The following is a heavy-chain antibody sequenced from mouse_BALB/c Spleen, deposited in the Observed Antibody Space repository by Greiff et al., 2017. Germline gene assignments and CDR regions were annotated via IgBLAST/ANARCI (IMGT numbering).Heavy chain of an antibody. D-gene: IGHD2-2*01. CDR2: ISSGGSYT. J-gene: IGHJ4*01. CDR3: TRVGLRDYYAMDY. CDR1: GFTFSSYT. V-gene: IGHV5-6-4*01. Sequence: EVKVVESGGGLVKPGGSLKLSCAASGFTFSSYTMSWVRQTPEKRLEWVATISSGGSYTYYPDSVKGRFTISRDNAKNTLYLQMSSLKSEDTAMYYCTRVGLRDYYAMDYWGQGTSVTVSS.